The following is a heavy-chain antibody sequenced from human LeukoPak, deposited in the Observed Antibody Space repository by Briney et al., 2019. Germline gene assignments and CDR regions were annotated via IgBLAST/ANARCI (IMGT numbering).Heavy chain of an antibody. CDR3: TRSKYSSSWSGGYFDH. V-gene: IGHV3-21*01. J-gene: IGHJ4*02. Sequence: GGSLRLSCAASGFTISSYSMNWVRQAPGKGLEWVSSISSSSSYIYYADSVKGRFTISRDNAKNSLYLQMNSLRAEDTAVYYCTRSKYSSSWSGGYFDHWGQGTLVTVSS. CDR1: GFTISSYS. D-gene: IGHD6-13*01. CDR2: ISSSSSYI.